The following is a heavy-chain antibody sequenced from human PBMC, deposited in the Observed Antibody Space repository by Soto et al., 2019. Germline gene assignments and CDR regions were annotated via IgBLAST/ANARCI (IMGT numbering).Heavy chain of an antibody. Sequence: SETLSLTCTVSGGSISSYYWSWIRQPPGKGLEWIGYIYYSGSTNYNPSLKSRVTISVDTSKNQFALKLSSVTAADTAVYYCARLGSGYYDFWSGYQNNWFDPWGQGTLVTVSS. CDR2: IYYSGST. CDR3: ARLGSGYYDFWSGYQNNWFDP. V-gene: IGHV4-59*08. D-gene: IGHD3-3*01. CDR1: GGSISSYY. J-gene: IGHJ5*02.